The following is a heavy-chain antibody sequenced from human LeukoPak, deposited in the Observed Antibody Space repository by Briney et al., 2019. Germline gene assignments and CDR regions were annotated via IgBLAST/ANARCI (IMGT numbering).Heavy chain of an antibody. V-gene: IGHV3-74*01. CDR1: GFTFSSYW. Sequence: PGGSLRLSCAASGFTFSSYWMHWVRQAPGKGLVWVSRINSDGSSTSYADSVKGRFTISRDNAKNTLYLQMNGLRAEDTAVYYCARGIEYQLLFRYYYYMDVWGKGTTVTVSS. CDR2: INSDGSST. CDR3: ARGIEYQLLFRYYYYMDV. J-gene: IGHJ6*03. D-gene: IGHD2-2*01.